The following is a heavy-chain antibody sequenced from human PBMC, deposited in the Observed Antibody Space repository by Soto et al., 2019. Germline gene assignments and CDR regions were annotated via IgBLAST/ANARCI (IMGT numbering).Heavy chain of an antibody. D-gene: IGHD3-22*01. J-gene: IGHJ4*02. V-gene: IGHV1-18*01. Sequence: QVQLVQSGAAVKKPGASVKGSCKASGYTFTSHGISWVRQAPGQGLEWLGWISGYDGKTKYAERLEGRVTMTTDTSTSTAYMEVRSLRSYDTAVYYCARDVSGWYYYDSTGYYHCDSWGQGTLVTVSS. CDR3: ARDVSGWYYYDSTGYYHCDS. CDR1: GYTFTSHG. CDR2: ISGYDGKT.